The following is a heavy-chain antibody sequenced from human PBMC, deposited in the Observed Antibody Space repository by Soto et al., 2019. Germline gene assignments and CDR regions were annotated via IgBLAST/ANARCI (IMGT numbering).Heavy chain of an antibody. J-gene: IGHJ6*02. V-gene: IGHV1-69*13. CDR1: GGTFSSYA. Sequence: SVKVSCKASGGTFSSYAISWVRQAPGQGLEWMGGIIPIFGTANYAQKFQGRVTITADESTSTAYMELSSLRSEDTAVYYCARALITIFGVVRYYYGMDVWGQGTTVTVSS. D-gene: IGHD3-3*01. CDR3: ARALITIFGVVRYYYGMDV. CDR2: IIPIFGTA.